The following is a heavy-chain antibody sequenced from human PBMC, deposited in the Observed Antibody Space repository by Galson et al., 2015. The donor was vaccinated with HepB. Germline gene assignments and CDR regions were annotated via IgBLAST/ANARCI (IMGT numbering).Heavy chain of an antibody. CDR1: GFTFSSYG. J-gene: IGHJ4*02. CDR3: AKDQALTGYYWLDY. V-gene: IGHV3-30*18. Sequence: SLRLSCAASGFTFSSYGMHWVRQAPGKGLEWVAVISYDGSNKYYADSVKGRFTISRDNSKNTLYLQMNSLRAEDTAVYYCAKDQALTGYYWLDYWGQGTLVTVSS. D-gene: IGHD3-9*01. CDR2: ISYDGSNK.